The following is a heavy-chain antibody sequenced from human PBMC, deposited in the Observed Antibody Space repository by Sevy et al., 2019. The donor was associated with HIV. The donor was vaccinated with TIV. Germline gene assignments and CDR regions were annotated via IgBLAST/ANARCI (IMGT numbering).Heavy chain of an antibody. CDR2: IYSGGST. V-gene: IGHV3-53*01. CDR3: ARARSHDAFDI. J-gene: IGHJ3*02. Sequence: GGYLRLSCAASGFTVSSNYMSWVRQAPGKGLEWVSVIYSGGSTYYADSVKGRFTISRDNSKNTLYLQMNSLRAEDTAVYYCARARSHDAFDIWGQGIMVTVSS. CDR1: GFTVSSNY.